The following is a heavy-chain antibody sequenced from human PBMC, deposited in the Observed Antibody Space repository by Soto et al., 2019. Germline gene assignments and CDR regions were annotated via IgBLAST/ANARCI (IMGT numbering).Heavy chain of an antibody. CDR1: GFTFSSYG. V-gene: IGHV3-30*18. CDR2: ISYDGSNK. CDR3: AKDYGIVVVPAAISYGMDV. Sequence: PGGSLRLSCAASGFTFSSYGMHWVRQAPGKGLEWVAVISYDGSNKYYADSVKGRFTISRDNSKNTLYLQMNSLRAEDTAVYYCAKDYGIVVVPAAISYGMDVWGQGTTVTVSS. J-gene: IGHJ6*02. D-gene: IGHD2-2*01.